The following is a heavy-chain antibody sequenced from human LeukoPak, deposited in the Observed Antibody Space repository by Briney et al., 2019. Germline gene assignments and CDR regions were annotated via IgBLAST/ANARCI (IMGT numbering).Heavy chain of an antibody. CDR2: ISYDGSNK. D-gene: IGHD2-15*01. CDR3: ARMTLSGPRRGGWFDP. J-gene: IGHJ5*02. CDR1: GFTFSSYA. Sequence: SGGSLRLSCAASGFTFSSYAMHWVRQAPGKGLEWVAVISYDGSNKYYADSVKGRFTISRDNSKNTLYLQMNSLRAEDTAVYYCARMTLSGPRRGGWFDPWGQGTLVTVSS. V-gene: IGHV3-30-3*01.